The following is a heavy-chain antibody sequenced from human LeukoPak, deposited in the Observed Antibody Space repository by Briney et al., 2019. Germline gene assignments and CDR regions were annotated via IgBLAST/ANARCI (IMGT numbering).Heavy chain of an antibody. Sequence: PSETLSLTCAVYGGSFSGYYWSWIRQPPGKGLEWIGEINHSGSTNYNPSLKSRVTISVDTSKNQFSLKLSSVTAADTAVYYCARSTIFGVAYYFDYWGQGTLVTASS. CDR1: GGSFSGYY. D-gene: IGHD3-3*01. CDR2: INHSGST. J-gene: IGHJ4*02. CDR3: ARSTIFGVAYYFDY. V-gene: IGHV4-34*01.